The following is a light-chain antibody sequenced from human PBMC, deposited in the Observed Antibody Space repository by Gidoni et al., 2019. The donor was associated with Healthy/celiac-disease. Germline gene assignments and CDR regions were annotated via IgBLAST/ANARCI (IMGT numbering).Light chain of an antibody. CDR1: QSVSSN. CDR3: QQYNNWPPV. V-gene: IGKV3D-15*01. J-gene: IGKJ3*01. Sequence: EIVMTQSPATLSVSPGERATLSCRASQSVSSNLAWYQQKPGQAPRLLIYGASTRATGIPARFSGSGSVTEFTLTISSLQSEDFAVYYCQQYNNWPPVFGPGTKVDIK. CDR2: GAS.